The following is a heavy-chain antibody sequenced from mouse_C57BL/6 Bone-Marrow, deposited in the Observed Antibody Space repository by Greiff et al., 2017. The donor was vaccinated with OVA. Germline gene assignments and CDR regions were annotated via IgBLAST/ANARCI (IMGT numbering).Heavy chain of an antibody. V-gene: IGHV1-55*01. CDR2: IYPGSGST. CDR3: ARRYYGSSWYFDV. CDR1: GYTFTSYW. D-gene: IGHD1-1*01. J-gene: IGHJ1*03. Sequence: QVQLQQPGAELVKPGASVKMSCKASGYTFTSYWITWVKQRPGQGLEWIGDIYPGSGSTNYNEKFKSKATLTVDTSSSTAYLQLSSLTSEDSAVYYCARRYYGSSWYFDVWGTGTTVTVSS.